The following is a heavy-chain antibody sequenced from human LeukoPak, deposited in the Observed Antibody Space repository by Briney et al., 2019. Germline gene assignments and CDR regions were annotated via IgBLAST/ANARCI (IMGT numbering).Heavy chain of an antibody. V-gene: IGHV4-39*01. CDR2: IYYSGST. CDR1: GGSISSSSYY. D-gene: IGHD4-11*01. Sequence: SETLSLTSTVPGGSISSSSYYWGWIRQPPGKGLEWIGSIYYSGSTYYNPSLQSRVTISVDTSKNQFSLKLSSVTAADTAVYYCGSTTVTTGEFDYWGQGTLVTVSS. J-gene: IGHJ4*02. CDR3: GSTTVTTGEFDY.